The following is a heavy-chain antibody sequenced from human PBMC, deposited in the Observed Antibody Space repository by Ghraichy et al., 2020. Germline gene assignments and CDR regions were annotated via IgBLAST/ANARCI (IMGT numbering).Heavy chain of an antibody. CDR2: TRNKAYSYTT. CDR1: GFTFSDYY. D-gene: IGHD3-22*01. Sequence: GGSLRLSCAASGFTFSDYYMDWVRQAPGKGLEWVGRTRNKAYSYTTEYAASVKGRFTISRDDSKNSLYLQMNNLKTEDTAVYYCARDTVDGGGYQYFHHWGQGTLVTVSS. J-gene: IGHJ1*01. CDR3: ARDTVDGGGYQYFHH. V-gene: IGHV3-72*01.